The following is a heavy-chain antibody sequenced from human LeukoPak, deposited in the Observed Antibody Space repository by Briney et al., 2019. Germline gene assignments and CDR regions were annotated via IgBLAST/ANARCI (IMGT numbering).Heavy chain of an antibody. CDR2: IRSSSTTI. CDR1: GFTFSSYS. Sequence: AGGSLRLSCAASGFTFSSYSMNWVRQAPGKGLEWVSYIRSSSTTIYYADSVKGRFTISRDNAKNSLYLQMNSLRAEDTAVYYCARAKRNGFDIWGQGTMVTVSS. CDR3: ARAKRNGFDI. J-gene: IGHJ3*02. V-gene: IGHV3-48*01.